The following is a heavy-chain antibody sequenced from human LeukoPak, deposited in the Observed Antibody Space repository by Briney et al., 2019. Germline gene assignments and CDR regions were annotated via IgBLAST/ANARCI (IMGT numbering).Heavy chain of an antibody. J-gene: IGHJ4*02. D-gene: IGHD6-13*01. CDR3: AKDKRAAAGTTGDY. CDR2: ISGSGGST. V-gene: IGHV3-23*01. Sequence: GGSLRLPCAASGFTFSSYAMSWVRQAPGQGLEWVSAISGSGGSTYYADSVKGRFTISRDNSKNTLYLQMNSLRAEDTAVYYCAKDKRAAAGTTGDYWGQGTLVTVSS. CDR1: GFTFSSYA.